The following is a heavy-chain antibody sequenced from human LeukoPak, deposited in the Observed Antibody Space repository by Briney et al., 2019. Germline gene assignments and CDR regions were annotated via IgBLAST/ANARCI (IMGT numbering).Heavy chain of an antibody. J-gene: IGHJ1*01. D-gene: IGHD3-22*01. CDR3: ARGPYITMTVVVNSGYFHY. Sequence: PGGSLRLSCAGSGFTFNTYNMNWVRQAPGKGLEWVSSISSSSSYIYYADSVKGRFTISRDNAKNSLYLQMNSLRAEDTAVYYCARGPYITMTVVVNSGYFHYWGQGALVTVSS. CDR1: GFTFNTYN. V-gene: IGHV3-21*04. CDR2: ISSSSSYI.